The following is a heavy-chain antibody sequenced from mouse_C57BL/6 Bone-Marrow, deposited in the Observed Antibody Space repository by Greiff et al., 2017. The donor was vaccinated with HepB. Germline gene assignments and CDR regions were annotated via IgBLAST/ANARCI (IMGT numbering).Heavy chain of an antibody. D-gene: IGHD1-1*01. V-gene: IGHV1-7*01. Sequence: QVQLKESGAELAKPGASVKLSCKASGYTFTSYWMHWVKQRPGQGLEWIGYINPSSGYTKYNQKFKDKATLTADKSSSTAYMQLSSLTYEDSAVYYCATDYYGSSYGFDYWGQGTTLTVSS. CDR1: GYTFTSYW. J-gene: IGHJ2*01. CDR2: INPSSGYT. CDR3: ATDYYGSSYGFDY.